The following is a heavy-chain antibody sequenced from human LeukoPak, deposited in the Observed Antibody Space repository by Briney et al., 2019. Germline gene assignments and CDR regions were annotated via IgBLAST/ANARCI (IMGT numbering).Heavy chain of an antibody. CDR2: VYYTGSI. J-gene: IGHJ5*02. D-gene: IGHD4/OR15-4a*01. CDR1: GDSITSGAYY. Sequence: SETLSLTCSVSGDSITSGAYYWAWLGQPPGRGLEWIGSVYYTGSIKYNPSLKGRVSISRDMSKNQFSLNVNSVDATDTAVYYCARRDYAAWFDPWGQGTLVTVSS. CDR3: ARRDYAAWFDP. V-gene: IGHV4-39*07.